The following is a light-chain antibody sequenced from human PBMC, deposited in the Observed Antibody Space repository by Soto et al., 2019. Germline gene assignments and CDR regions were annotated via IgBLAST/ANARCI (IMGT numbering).Light chain of an antibody. CDR3: CSYAGRSTLV. CDR1: SSDVGSYNL. CDR2: EVS. J-gene: IGLJ3*02. Sequence: QSVLTQPASVSGSPGQSITISCTGTSSDVGSYNLVSWYQQHPGKAPKVMIYEVSQRPSGVSKRFSGSKSGNTASLTISGLQAEDEADYYCCSYAGRSTLVFGGGTKVNVL. V-gene: IGLV2-23*02.